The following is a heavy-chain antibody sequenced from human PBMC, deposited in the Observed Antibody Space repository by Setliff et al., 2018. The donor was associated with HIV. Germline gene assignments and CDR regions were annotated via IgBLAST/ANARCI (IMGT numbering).Heavy chain of an antibody. CDR3: ARGTGIQLWLKGGDYYYYYMDV. D-gene: IGHD5-18*01. CDR2: TYYRSKWYN. J-gene: IGHJ6*03. CDR1: GDSVSSNSAA. V-gene: IGHV6-1*01. Sequence: SQTLSLTCAISGDSVSSNSAAWNWIRQSPSRGLEWLGRTYYRSKWYNDYAVSVKSRITINPDTSKNQFSLQLNSVTPEDTAVYYCARGTGIQLWLKGGDYYYYYMDVWGKGTTVTAP.